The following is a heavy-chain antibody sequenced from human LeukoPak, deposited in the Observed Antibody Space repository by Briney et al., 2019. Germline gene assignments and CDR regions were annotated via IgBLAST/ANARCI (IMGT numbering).Heavy chain of an antibody. CDR3: AKAPSWYFDY. CDR1: GFTFSSYA. CDR2: ISGSGGST. D-gene: IGHD2-15*01. Sequence: QPGGSLRLSCAASGFTFSSYAMSWVRQAPGKGLEWVSGISGSGGSTYCADSVKGRFTISRDNSKNTLYLQMNSLRAEDTAVYFCAKAPSWYFDYWGQGTLVTVSS. J-gene: IGHJ4*02. V-gene: IGHV3-23*01.